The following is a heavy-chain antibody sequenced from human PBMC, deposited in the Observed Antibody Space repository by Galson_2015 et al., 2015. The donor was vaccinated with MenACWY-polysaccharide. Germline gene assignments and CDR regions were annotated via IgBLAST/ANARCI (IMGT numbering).Heavy chain of an antibody. CDR2: IWYDGSNK. CDR3: ARSKYCSSTSCYEWYFDL. D-gene: IGHD2-2*01. J-gene: IGHJ2*01. CDR1: GFTFSSYG. Sequence: LRLSCAASGFTFSSYGMHWVRQAPGKGLEWVAVIWYDGSNKYYADSVKGRFTISRDNSKNTLYLQMNSLRAEDTAVYYCARSKYCSSTSCYEWYFDLWGRGTLVTVSS. V-gene: IGHV3-33*01.